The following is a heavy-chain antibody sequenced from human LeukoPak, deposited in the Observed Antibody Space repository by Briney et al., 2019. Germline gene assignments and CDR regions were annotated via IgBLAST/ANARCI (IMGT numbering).Heavy chain of an antibody. V-gene: IGHV1-69*06. CDR1: GGTFSSYA. CDR2: IIPIFGTA. Sequence: ASVKVSCKASGGTFSSYAISWVRQALGQGLEWMGGIIPIFGTANYAQKFQGRVTITADKSTSTAYMELSSLRSEDTAVYYCATRQRGAALLDYWGQGTLVTVSS. J-gene: IGHJ4*02. CDR3: ATRQRGAALLDY. D-gene: IGHD6-25*01.